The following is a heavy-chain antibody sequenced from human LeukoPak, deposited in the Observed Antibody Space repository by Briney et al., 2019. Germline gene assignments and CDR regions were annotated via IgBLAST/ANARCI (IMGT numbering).Heavy chain of an antibody. CDR2: IYYSGST. CDR3: ARRSSKNWFDP. V-gene: IGHV4-39*07. J-gene: IGHJ5*02. CDR1: GGSISSSSYY. Sequence: SGTLSLTCTVSGGSISSSSYYWGWIRQPPGKGLEWIGSIYYSGSTYYNPSLKSRVTISVDTSKNQFSLKLSSVTAADTAVYYCARRSSKNWFDPWGQGTLVTVSS.